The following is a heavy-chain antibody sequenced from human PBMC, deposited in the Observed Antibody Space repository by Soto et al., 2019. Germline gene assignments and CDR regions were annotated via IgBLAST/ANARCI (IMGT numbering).Heavy chain of an antibody. D-gene: IGHD2-2*01. CDR1: GGSISSGGYY. CDR2: IYYSGST. Sequence: SETLSLTCTVSGGSISSGGYYWSWIRQHPGKGLEWIGYIYYSGSTYYNPSLKSRVTISVDTSKNQFSLKLSSVTAADTAVYYCGGGKGHNLPAADYWGQGTLVTVSS. V-gene: IGHV4-31*03. CDR3: GGGKGHNLPAADY. J-gene: IGHJ4*02.